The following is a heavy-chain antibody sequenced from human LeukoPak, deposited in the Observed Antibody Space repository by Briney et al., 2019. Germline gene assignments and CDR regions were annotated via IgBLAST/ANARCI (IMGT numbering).Heavy chain of an antibody. V-gene: IGHV3-30*02. Sequence: GGSLRLSCAASGFSFSSFGMHWVRLAPGKGLEWVAFIPYDGTNEFYADSVKGRFTISRDNSKSTLYLQMNSLRAEDTAVYYCAKEKQLEPFDYWGQGTLVTVSS. J-gene: IGHJ4*02. CDR1: GFSFSSFG. D-gene: IGHD1-1*01. CDR3: AKEKQLEPFDY. CDR2: IPYDGTNE.